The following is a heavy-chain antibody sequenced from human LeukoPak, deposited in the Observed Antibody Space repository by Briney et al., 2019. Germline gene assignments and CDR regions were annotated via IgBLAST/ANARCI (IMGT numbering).Heavy chain of an antibody. CDR3: ARAGNYYGDYDY. V-gene: IGHV3-23*01. CDR1: GLTFSSYA. Sequence: GGSLRLSCAASGLTFSSYAMSWVRQAPGKGLEWVSTISGSGSVTYYADSVKGRFTISRDNSRNTLYLQMNSLRADATAVYYCARAGNYYGDYDYWGQGTLVTVSS. D-gene: IGHD4-17*01. J-gene: IGHJ4*02. CDR2: ISGSGSVT.